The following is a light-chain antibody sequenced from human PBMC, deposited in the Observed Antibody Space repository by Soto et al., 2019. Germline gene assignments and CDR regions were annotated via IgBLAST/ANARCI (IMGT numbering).Light chain of an antibody. CDR2: EGS. CDR1: SSDVGSYNL. J-gene: IGLJ3*02. Sequence: QSALTQPASVSGSPGQSITISCTGTSSDVGSYNLVSWYQHHPGKAPKLMIYEGSKRPSGVSNRFSGSKSGNTASLTISALQAEDEADYYCCSYAVSSICWVFGGGTKLTVL. V-gene: IGLV2-23*01. CDR3: CSYAVSSICWV.